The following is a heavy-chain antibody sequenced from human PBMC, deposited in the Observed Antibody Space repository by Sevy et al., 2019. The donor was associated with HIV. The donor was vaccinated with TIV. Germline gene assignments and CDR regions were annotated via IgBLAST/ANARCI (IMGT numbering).Heavy chain of an antibody. J-gene: IGHJ6*02. CDR1: GFTFSDYW. CDR2: IYIDGRTT. D-gene: IGHD3-16*01. V-gene: IGHV3-74*01. CDR3: TRVRPSPGGIDYYYGMDV. Sequence: GGSLRLSCAASGFTFSDYWMHWVRQGPDKGLAWVSRIYIDGRTTNYADSVKGRFTISRDNAKNTLYLQMNRLRAEDTAVYYCTRVRPSPGGIDYYYGMDVWGQGTAVTVSS.